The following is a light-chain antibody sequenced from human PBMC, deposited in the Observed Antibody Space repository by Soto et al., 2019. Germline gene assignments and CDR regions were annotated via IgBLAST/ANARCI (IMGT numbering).Light chain of an antibody. CDR3: QQSYNTPLT. CDR1: QNIATY. Sequence: DIQMTQSPSSLSASVGDRFTITCRASQNIATYLNWYQQTPGKAPKLLIYTASTLQSGVPSRFSGSGSGTDCTLTSSSLQPEDFATFYCQQSYNTPLTFGGGTKVDIK. CDR2: TAS. V-gene: IGKV1-39*01. J-gene: IGKJ4*01.